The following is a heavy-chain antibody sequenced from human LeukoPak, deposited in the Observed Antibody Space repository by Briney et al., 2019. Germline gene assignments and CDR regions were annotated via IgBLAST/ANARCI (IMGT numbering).Heavy chain of an antibody. D-gene: IGHD4-17*01. V-gene: IGHV4-39*07. CDR1: SGSISSSSYY. CDR3: ARTFQAPSYGDSDSRTKYPYSMDV. CDR2: IYHSGIT. Sequence: SETLSLTCTVSSGSISSSSYYWGWIRQPPGKGLEWIGSIYHSGITDYNPSLKSRVTISIDTSKNRFSLKLTSVTAADTAVYYCARTFQAPSYGDSDSRTKYPYSMDVWGQGTMVAVSS. J-gene: IGHJ6*02.